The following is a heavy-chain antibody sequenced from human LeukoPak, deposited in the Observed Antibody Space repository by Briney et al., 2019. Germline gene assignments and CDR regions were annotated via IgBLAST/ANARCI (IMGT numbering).Heavy chain of an antibody. CDR2: IKQDGSEK. D-gene: IGHD5-18*01. Sequence: PGGSLRLSCAASGFTFSSYWMSWVRQAPGKGLEWVANIKQDGSEKYYVDSVKGRFTISRDNAKNSLYLQMQSLRAEDTAVYYCARDAGYGYGRFDYWDQGTQVTVSS. J-gene: IGHJ4*02. V-gene: IGHV3-7*01. CDR1: GFTFSSYW. CDR3: ARDAGYGYGRFDY.